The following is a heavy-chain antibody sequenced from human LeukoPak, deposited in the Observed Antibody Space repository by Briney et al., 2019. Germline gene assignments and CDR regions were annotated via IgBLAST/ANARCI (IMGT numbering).Heavy chain of an antibody. V-gene: IGHV4-39*01. CDR1: GDSISSTSYF. D-gene: IGHD1-20*01. Sequence: SETLSLTCAVSGDSISSTSYFWAWIRQPPGKGLEWIGSVSYTGRTYYNPSVKSRVTLSVDTSTNQFSLKLSSVTAADAAVYYCAKSPSRYNWNFDYWGQGILVVVSS. CDR3: AKSPSRYNWNFDY. CDR2: VSYTGRT. J-gene: IGHJ4*02.